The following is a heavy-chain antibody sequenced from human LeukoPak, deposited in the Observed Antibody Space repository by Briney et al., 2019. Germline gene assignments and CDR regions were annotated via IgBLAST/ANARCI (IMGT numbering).Heavy chain of an antibody. Sequence: PSETLSLTCAVYGGSFSGYYWSWIRQPPGKGLEWIGEINHSGSTNYNPSLKSRVTISVDTSKNQFSLKLSSVTAADTAVYYCARGDSSGYDYWGQGTLVTVSS. D-gene: IGHD3-22*01. CDR2: INHSGST. CDR1: GGSFSGYY. V-gene: IGHV4-34*01. J-gene: IGHJ4*02. CDR3: ARGDSSGYDY.